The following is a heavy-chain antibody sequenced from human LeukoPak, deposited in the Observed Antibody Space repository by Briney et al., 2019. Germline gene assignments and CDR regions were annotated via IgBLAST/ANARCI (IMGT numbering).Heavy chain of an antibody. J-gene: IGHJ4*02. D-gene: IGHD1-26*01. Sequence: GGSLRLSCAASGFTFSSFNMRWLPRAPGRGREWVSAISGSGGSTYYADSVKGRFTISRDNSKNTLYLKMNSLRAEDTAVYYCAKDAHSGTYFDYWGQGTLVTVSS. CDR1: GFTFSSFN. CDR2: ISGSGGST. CDR3: AKDAHSGTYFDY. V-gene: IGHV3-23*01.